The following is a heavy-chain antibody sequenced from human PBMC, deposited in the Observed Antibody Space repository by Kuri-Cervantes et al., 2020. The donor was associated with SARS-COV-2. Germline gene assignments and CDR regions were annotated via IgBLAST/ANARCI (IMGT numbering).Heavy chain of an antibody. Sequence: SETLSLTCAVYGGSFSGYYWSWIRQPPGKGLEWIGEINHSGSTNYNPSLKSRVTISVDTSKNQSSLKLSSVTAADTAVYYCARAGYSSTRGWFDPWGQGTLVTVSS. V-gene: IGHV4-34*01. CDR1: GGSFSGYY. D-gene: IGHD6-13*01. CDR3: ARAGYSSTRGWFDP. J-gene: IGHJ5*02. CDR2: INHSGST.